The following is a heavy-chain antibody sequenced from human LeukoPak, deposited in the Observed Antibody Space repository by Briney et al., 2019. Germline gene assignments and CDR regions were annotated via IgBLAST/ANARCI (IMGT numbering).Heavy chain of an antibody. CDR2: IYYSGNT. D-gene: IGHD3-16*02. V-gene: IGHV4-39*07. CDR3: GRYDYVWGSYPKGIDY. J-gene: IGHJ4*02. Sequence: SETLSLTCTVSGGSISSSISYWGWIRQPPGKGLEWIGNIYYSGNTYYNPSLKSRVTISVDTSKNQFSVKLSSMTAADTAVYYSGRYDYVWGSYPKGIDYWGQGILVTVSS. CDR1: GGSISSSISY.